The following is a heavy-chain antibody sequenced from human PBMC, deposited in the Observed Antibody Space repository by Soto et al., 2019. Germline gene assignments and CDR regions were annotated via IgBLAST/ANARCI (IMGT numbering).Heavy chain of an antibody. J-gene: IGHJ5*01. CDR1: GGSFSDYY. Sequence: PSETLSLTCAVFGGSFSDYYWNWIRQPPGKGLEWIGEINHRGSMNYNPSLKSRVNISVDTSREQFSLTLTSLTAADTATYYCARGGLGSYWNPIDLWGQGSLVTVSS. CDR2: INHRGSM. CDR3: ARGGLGSYWNPIDL. V-gene: IGHV4-34*01. D-gene: IGHD3-10*01.